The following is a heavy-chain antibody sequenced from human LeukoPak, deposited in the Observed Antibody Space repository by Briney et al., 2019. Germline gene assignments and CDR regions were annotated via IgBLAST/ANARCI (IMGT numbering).Heavy chain of an antibody. J-gene: IGHJ6*03. V-gene: IGHV4-59*12. CDR1: GDSINNYY. CDR3: TRAASSGPLFTYHMDV. CDR2: IHYSGTT. D-gene: IGHD3-22*01. Sequence: KPSETLSLTCSVSGDSINNYYWSWIRQPPGKGLEWIGYIHYSGTTTYNPSLKSRVTVSVDTSKNQFSLKLTSVTAADTAVYYCTRAASSGPLFTYHMDVWGKGTTVTVSS.